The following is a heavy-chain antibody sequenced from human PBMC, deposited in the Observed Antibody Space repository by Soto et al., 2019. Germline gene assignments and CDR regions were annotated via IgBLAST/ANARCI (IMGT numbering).Heavy chain of an antibody. D-gene: IGHD5-12*01. CDR3: GRGRSGQIVVFH. V-gene: IGHV1-2*02. CDR1: GYTFTGHY. J-gene: IGHJ4*02. CDR2: IGPESGAT. Sequence: ASVKVSCKASGYTFTGHYIHWVRQASEQGPEWMGEIGPESGATRYAQKFQGRVTMTRDMSITTVYMELNNLSPDDTAVYYCGRGRSGQIVVFHWGQGTPVTVSS.